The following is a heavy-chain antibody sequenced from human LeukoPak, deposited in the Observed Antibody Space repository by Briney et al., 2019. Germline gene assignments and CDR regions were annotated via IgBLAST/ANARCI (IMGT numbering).Heavy chain of an antibody. CDR1: GYTFTGYC. V-gene: IGHV1-2*02. Sequence: ASVKVSCKASGYTFTGYCMHWVRQAPGQGLEWMGWINPNSGGTNYAQKFQGSVTMTRDTSISTAYVELSRLRSDDTAVYYCARGGAPYIVVVPAAIDYWGQGTLVTVSS. CDR2: INPNSGGT. CDR3: ARGGAPYIVVVPAAIDY. J-gene: IGHJ4*02. D-gene: IGHD2-2*02.